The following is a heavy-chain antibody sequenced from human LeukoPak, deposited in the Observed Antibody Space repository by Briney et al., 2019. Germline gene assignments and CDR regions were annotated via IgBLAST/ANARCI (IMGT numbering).Heavy chain of an antibody. J-gene: IGHJ4*02. Sequence: PGGSLRLSCAASGFTFSSYWMHWVRQAPGKGLVWVSRINSDGSSTSYADSVKGRFTISRDNAKNTLYLQMNSLRAEDTAVYYCARSGSLVGATIDYWGQGTLVAVSS. CDR2: INSDGSST. V-gene: IGHV3-74*01. CDR3: ARSGSLVGATIDY. CDR1: GFTFSSYW. D-gene: IGHD1-26*01.